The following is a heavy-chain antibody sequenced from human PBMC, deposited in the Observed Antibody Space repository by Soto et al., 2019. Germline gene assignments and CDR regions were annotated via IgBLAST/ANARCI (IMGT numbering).Heavy chain of an antibody. V-gene: IGHV1-69*01. CDR1: GGTFSSYI. CDR2: IIPIFGAA. D-gene: IGHD2-2*01. CDR3: ARAYASNKYWFDP. J-gene: IGHJ5*02. Sequence: QVQLVQSGAEVKKPGSSVKVSCKASGGTFSSYIITWVRQAPGQGLEWMGGIIPIFGAATYAQKFQDRVTITADESTTTAYMELSSLGSEDTAVYFCARAYASNKYWFDPWGQGTLATVSS.